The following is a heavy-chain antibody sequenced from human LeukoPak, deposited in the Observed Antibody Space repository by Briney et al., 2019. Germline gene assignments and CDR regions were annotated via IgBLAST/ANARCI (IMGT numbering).Heavy chain of an antibody. CDR2: TRNKANSYTT. V-gene: IGHV3-72*01. D-gene: IGHD1-26*01. CDR3: ARRSATRDYYGMDV. CDR1: GFTFSDHY. J-gene: IGHJ6*02. Sequence: PGGSLRLSCAASGFTFSDHYMDWVRQAPGKGLEWVGRTRNKANSYTTEYAASVKGRFTISRDDSKNSLYLQMNSLKTEDTAVYYCARRSATRDYYGMDVWGQGTTVTVSS.